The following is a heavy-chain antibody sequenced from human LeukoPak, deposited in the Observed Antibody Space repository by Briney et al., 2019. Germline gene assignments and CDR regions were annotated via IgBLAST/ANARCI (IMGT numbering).Heavy chain of an antibody. CDR2: ISWNSGSI. V-gene: IGHV3-9*03. J-gene: IGHJ4*02. CDR3: AKAPSPYYYDSSGYVDY. Sequence: GRSLRLSCADSGFSFDVYALHWVRQAPGKGLEWVSGISWNSGSIGYADSVKGRFTISSDNAKNSLYLQMNSLRAEDMALYYCAKAPSPYYYDSSGYVDYWGQGTLVTVSS. CDR1: GFSFDVYA. D-gene: IGHD3-22*01.